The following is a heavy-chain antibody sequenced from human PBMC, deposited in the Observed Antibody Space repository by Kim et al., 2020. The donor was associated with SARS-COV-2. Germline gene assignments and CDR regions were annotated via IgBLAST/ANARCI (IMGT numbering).Heavy chain of an antibody. J-gene: IGHJ4*02. CDR3: ARPYSGSYYRVYYFDY. CDR1: GFTFSSYS. V-gene: IGHV3-21*01. D-gene: IGHD1-26*01. Sequence: GGSLRLSCAASGFTFSSYSMNWVRQAPGKGLEWVSSISSSSSYIYYADSVKGRFTISRDNAKNSLYLQMNSLRAEDTAVYYCARPYSGSYYRVYYFDYWGQGTLVTVSS. CDR2: ISSSSSYI.